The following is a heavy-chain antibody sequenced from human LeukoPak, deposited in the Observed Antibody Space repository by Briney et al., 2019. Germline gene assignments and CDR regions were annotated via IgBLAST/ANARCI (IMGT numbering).Heavy chain of an antibody. CDR2: IYHSGST. D-gene: IGHD3-3*01. Sequence: PSQTLSLTCAVSGGSISSGGYSWSWIRQPPGKGLEWIGYIYHSGSTYYNPSLKSRVTISVDTSKNQFSLKLSSVTAADTAVYYCARHAYYDFWSGYLYYFDYWGQGTLVTVSS. CDR3: ARHAYYDFWSGYLYYFDY. V-gene: IGHV4-30-2*01. CDR1: GGSISSGGYS. J-gene: IGHJ4*02.